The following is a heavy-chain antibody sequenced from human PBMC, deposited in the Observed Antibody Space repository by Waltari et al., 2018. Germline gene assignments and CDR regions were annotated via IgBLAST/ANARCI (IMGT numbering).Heavy chain of an antibody. J-gene: IGHJ6*02. V-gene: IGHV3-48*03. CDR3: ARDSSTTSTQWRGFRRRLVYIYNGMDV. CDR2: IDRSGHTV. CDR1: GFTFSDFE. D-gene: IGHD6-19*01. Sequence: EAQLVVSGGGLVQPGGSLRLACAASGFTFSDFEMIWVCQAPGTGLEWIAYIDRSGHTVYYADAGRGGLSISRENGNNAVYLQMSGLRAEDAALYFCARDSSTTSTQWRGFRRRLVYIYNGMDVWGQGTTVTVSS.